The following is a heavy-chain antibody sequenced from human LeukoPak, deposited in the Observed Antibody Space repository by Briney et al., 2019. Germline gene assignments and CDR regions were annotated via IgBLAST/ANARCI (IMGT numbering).Heavy chain of an antibody. Sequence: PGGSLRLSCAASGFTFSSYGMHWVRQAPGKGLEWVAVIWYDGSNKYYADSVKGRFTISRDNSKNTLYLQMNSLRAEDTAVYYCATLHDPPPVYHYHYHGMDVWGQGTTVIVSS. CDR1: GFTFSSYG. V-gene: IGHV3-33*01. CDR2: IWYDGSNK. D-gene: IGHD1-1*01. CDR3: ATLHDPPPVYHYHYHGMDV. J-gene: IGHJ6*02.